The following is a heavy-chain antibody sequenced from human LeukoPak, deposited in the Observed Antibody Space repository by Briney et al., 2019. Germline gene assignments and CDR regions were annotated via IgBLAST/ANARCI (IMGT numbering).Heavy chain of an antibody. V-gene: IGHV3-74*01. CDR2: INSDGSST. J-gene: IGHJ4*02. Sequence: PGGSLRLSCAASGFTFSGYWMHWVRQDPGKGLVWVSRINSDGSSTSYADSVKGRFTISRDYAKNTLYPQMNSLRAEDTAVYYCARGGSYSFDYWGQRTLVTVSS. CDR1: GFTFSGYW. CDR3: ARGGSYSFDY. D-gene: IGHD1-26*01.